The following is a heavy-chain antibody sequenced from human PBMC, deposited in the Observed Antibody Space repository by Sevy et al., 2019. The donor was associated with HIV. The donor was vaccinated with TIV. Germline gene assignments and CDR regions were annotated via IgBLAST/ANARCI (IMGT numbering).Heavy chain of an antibody. Sequence: GGSLRLSCAASGFTLSSHAMHWVRQAPGKGLEWVALISYDGVFKYYAESVKGRFTISRDNSKNTLYLQMNSLRADDTAVYYCAREAGYSTGWSPGNYWGQGTLVTVSS. J-gene: IGHJ4*02. D-gene: IGHD6-19*01. CDR3: AREAGYSTGWSPGNY. V-gene: IGHV3-30*14. CDR1: GFTLSSHA. CDR2: ISYDGVFK.